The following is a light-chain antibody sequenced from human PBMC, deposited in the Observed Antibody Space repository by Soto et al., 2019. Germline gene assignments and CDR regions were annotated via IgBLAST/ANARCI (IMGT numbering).Light chain of an antibody. CDR3: SSYTSSSTPHYV. J-gene: IGLJ1*01. CDR2: DVS. V-gene: IGLV2-14*01. Sequence: QSALTQPASVSGSPGQSITISSTETSSDVGGYNYVSWYQQHPGKAPKLMIYDVSNRPSGVSNRFSSSKSGNTASLTISGLQAEDEADYYCSSYTSSSTPHYVFGTGTKLTVL. CDR1: SSDVGGYNY.